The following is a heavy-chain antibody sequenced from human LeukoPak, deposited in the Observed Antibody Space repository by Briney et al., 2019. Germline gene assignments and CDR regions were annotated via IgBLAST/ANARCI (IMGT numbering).Heavy chain of an antibody. CDR2: INTNNGNT. CDR1: GYIFTNYG. Sequence: ASVKVSCKASGYIFTNYGLTWVRQAPGQGLEWMGWINTNNGNTNYAQKFQGRVTMTTDTSTTTAYMELRSLRSDDTAVYYCARDEASWFDPWGQGTLVTVSS. V-gene: IGHV1-18*01. J-gene: IGHJ5*02. CDR3: ARDEASWFDP.